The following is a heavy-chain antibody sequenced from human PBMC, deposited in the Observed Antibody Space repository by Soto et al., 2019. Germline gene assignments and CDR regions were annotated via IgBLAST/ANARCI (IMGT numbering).Heavy chain of an antibody. V-gene: IGHV4-30-2*01. J-gene: IGHJ6*02. CDR1: GASISRGGSS. CDR2: VYHNGIT. D-gene: IGHD3-10*01. CDR3: ARGLAARGSYGLDV. Sequence: SETLSLTCAVSGASISRGGSSWSWIRQAPGTGLEWIGYVYHNGITNYNPSLKSRVTISVDKSQNQFSLSLNSVTAADTAVYYCARGLAARGSYGLDVRGQGTTVTVSS.